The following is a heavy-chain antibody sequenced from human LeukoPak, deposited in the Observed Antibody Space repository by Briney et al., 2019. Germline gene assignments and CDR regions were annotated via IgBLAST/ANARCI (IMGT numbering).Heavy chain of an antibody. CDR2: INPNSGGT. J-gene: IGHJ6*03. V-gene: IGHV1-2*02. Sequence: ASVKVSCKASGYTFTGYYMHWVRQAPGQGLEWMGWINPNSGGTNYAQKFQGRVTMTRDTSISTAYMELSRLRSDDTAVYYCARGGPYCGGDCYFLGSDYYYYMDVWGKGTTVTVSS. CDR1: GYTFTGYY. D-gene: IGHD2-21*02. CDR3: ARGGPYCGGDCYFLGSDYYYYMDV.